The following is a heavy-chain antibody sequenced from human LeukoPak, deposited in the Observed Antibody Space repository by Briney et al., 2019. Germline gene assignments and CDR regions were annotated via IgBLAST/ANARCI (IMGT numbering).Heavy chain of an antibody. V-gene: IGHV3-23*01. D-gene: IGHD6-13*01. J-gene: IGHJ5*02. CDR1: GFTFSSYA. CDR3: AKDSSSWYNWFDP. CDR2: ISGSGGST. Sequence: QTGGSLRLSCAASGFTFSSYAMSWVRQAPGKGLEWVSAISGSGGSTYYADSVKGRFPTSRDNSKNTLYLQMNSLRAEDTAVYYCAKDSSSWYNWFDPWGQGTLVTVSS.